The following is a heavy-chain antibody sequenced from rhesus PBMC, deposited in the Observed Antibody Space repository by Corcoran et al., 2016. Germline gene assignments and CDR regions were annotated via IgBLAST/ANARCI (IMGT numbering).Heavy chain of an antibody. CDR3: TTDLIAAAGTGFDY. CDR2: IKNKADGGTT. Sequence: EVQLVESGGGLVQPGGSLRLSCAASGFTFSNYGLSWVRQAPGTGVDWVGRIKNKADGGTTAYAESVKGRCTISRDESKNTLYLQMNSLKTEDPAIYYCTTDLIAAAGTGFDYWGQGVLVTVSS. CDR1: GFTFSNYG. J-gene: IGHJ4*01. D-gene: IGHD6-31*01. V-gene: IGHV3-16*02.